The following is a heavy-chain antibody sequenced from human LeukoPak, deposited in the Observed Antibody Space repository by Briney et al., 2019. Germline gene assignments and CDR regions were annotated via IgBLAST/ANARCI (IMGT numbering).Heavy chain of an antibody. J-gene: IGHJ3*02. CDR3: ARGRAVAVLPRKDAFDI. CDR2: INHSGSSGIT. D-gene: IGHD6-19*01. V-gene: IGHV4-34*01. CDR1: GGSFSGYY. Sequence: SETLSLTCAVYGGSFSGYYWSWIRQPPGKGLEWIGEINHSGSSGITNYNPSLKSRVTISVDTSRKQFSLKLSSVTAADTAVYYCARGRAVAVLPRKDAFDIWGQGTMVTVPS.